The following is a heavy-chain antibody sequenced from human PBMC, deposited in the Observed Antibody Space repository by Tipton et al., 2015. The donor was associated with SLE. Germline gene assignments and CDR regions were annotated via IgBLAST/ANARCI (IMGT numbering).Heavy chain of an antibody. D-gene: IGHD3-3*01. V-gene: IGHV4-30-2*01. CDR1: GGSMNSGGAS. Sequence: TLSLTCAVSGGSMNSGGASWGWIRQPRGKGLEWIGYIYHDGTPYYSPSFKSRVTMSVDTSKNQFSLKLSSVTAADTAVYYCARGGSKHYDFWGRQMGPHAFDIWGQETKVTVSS. CDR2: IYHDGTP. J-gene: IGHJ3*02. CDR3: ARGGSKHYDFWGRQMGPHAFDI.